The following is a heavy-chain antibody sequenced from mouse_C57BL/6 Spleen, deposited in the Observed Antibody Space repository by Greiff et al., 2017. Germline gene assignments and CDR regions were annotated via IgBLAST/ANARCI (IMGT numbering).Heavy chain of an antibody. D-gene: IGHD2-2*01. CDR1: GFTFSSYG. V-gene: IGHV5-6*02. Sequence: DVKLQESGGDLVKPGGSLKLSCAASGFTFSSYGMSWVRQTPDKRLEWVATISSGGSYTYYPDKVKGRFTISRDNAKNTLYLQMSSLTSEDTAVYYCARPSTMGTTDYAMDYWGQGTSVTVSS. J-gene: IGHJ4*01. CDR2: ISSGGSYT. CDR3: ARPSTMGTTDYAMDY.